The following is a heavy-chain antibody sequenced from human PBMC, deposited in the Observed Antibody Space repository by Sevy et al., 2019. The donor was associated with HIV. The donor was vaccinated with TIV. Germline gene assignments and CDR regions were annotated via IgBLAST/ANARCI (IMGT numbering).Heavy chain of an antibody. CDR2: IKQDGSEK. V-gene: IGHV3-7*01. CDR3: ARDVYILTGFAFDI. J-gene: IGHJ3*02. Sequence: GGSLRLSCAASGFTFSSYWMSWVRQAPGKGLEWVANIKQDGSEKYYVDSVKGRFTISRDNAKNSLYLQMNSLRAEDTAVYYCARDVYILTGFAFDIWGQGIMVTVSS. CDR1: GFTFSSYW. D-gene: IGHD3-9*01.